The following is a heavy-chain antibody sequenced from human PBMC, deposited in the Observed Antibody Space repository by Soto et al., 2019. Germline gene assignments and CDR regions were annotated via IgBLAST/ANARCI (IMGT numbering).Heavy chain of an antibody. V-gene: IGHV3-23*01. CDR3: LKDRAYDFSKNPYYSYGMDV. CDR1: GFTFFNYS. D-gene: IGHD3-3*01. CDR2: ISGSSGIT. Sequence: PGGSLRLSGAASGFTFFNYSMSWVRQAPWKGLEWVSGISGSSGITDYADSVKGRFTISRDNSKNTMYLQMKSLRAEDAAVYYCLKDRAYDFSKNPYYSYGMDVWGQGTTVTFSS. J-gene: IGHJ6*02.